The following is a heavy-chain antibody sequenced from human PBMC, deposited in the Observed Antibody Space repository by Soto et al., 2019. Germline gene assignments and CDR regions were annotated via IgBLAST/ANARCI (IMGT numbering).Heavy chain of an antibody. CDR3: AKQVIYFYGPPTPYFHS. V-gene: IGHV3-30*18. D-gene: IGHD3-9*01. Sequence: PRGTLGLACVASGVSLSGFGMHWVRQAPGKGLEWVALISYDSSNPYYADSVKGRFTISRDNSKNTLYLEMTSLRPEDTAIYYCAKQVIYFYGPPTPYFHSPGPAPLLTLSS. CDR2: ISYDSSNP. J-gene: IGHJ4*02. CDR1: GVSLSGFG.